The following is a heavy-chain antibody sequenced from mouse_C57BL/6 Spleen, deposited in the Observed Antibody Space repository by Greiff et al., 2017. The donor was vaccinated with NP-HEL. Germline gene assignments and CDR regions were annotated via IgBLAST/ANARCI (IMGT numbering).Heavy chain of an antibody. V-gene: IGHV1-22*01. CDR1: GYTFTDYN. CDR3: ARGPPFTTVVATNCFDY. D-gene: IGHD1-1*01. J-gene: IGHJ2*01. CDR2: INPNNGGT. Sequence: EVQLQQSGPELVKPGASVKMSCKASGYTFTDYNMHWVKQSHGKSLEWIGYINPNNGGTSYNQKFKGKATLTVNKSSSTAYMELRSLTSEDAAVYDCARGPPFTTVVATNCFDYWGQGTTLTVSS.